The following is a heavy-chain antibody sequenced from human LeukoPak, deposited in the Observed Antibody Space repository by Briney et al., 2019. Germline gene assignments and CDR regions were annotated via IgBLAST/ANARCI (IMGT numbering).Heavy chain of an antibody. CDR1: GFIFSSDE. Sequence: TGGSLRLSCAASGFIFSSDEMTWVRQAPGKGLESVSFISSSADTILYADSVKGRFTISRDNGKNALYLQMNGLGAEDTAVYYCTKERGSYWGQGTLVTVSS. J-gene: IGHJ4*02. CDR2: ISSSADTI. CDR3: TKERGSY. V-gene: IGHV3-48*03.